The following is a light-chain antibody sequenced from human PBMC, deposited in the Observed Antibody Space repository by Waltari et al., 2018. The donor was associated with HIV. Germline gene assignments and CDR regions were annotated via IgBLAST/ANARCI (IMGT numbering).Light chain of an antibody. Sequence: DIVMTQSPDSLAVSLGERATINCRSSQSVFYSSNSQNYLAWYQLKPGQSPKLLISWASTRESGVPDRFSGSGSGTAVSLSISSLQAEDVAIYYCQQYHTSPITFGQGTRLEIK. CDR2: WAS. CDR1: QSVFYSSNSQNY. J-gene: IGKJ5*01. CDR3: QQYHTSPIT. V-gene: IGKV4-1*01.